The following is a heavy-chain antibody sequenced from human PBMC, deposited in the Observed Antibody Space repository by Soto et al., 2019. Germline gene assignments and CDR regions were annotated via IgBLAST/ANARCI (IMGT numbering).Heavy chain of an antibody. V-gene: IGHV3-30-3*01. D-gene: IGHD6-13*01. J-gene: IGHJ3*02. Sequence: QVQLVESGGGVVQPGRSLRLSCVASGFTFSSYGMHWVRQAPGKGLEWVAVISYDGSNEYYADSVKGRFTISRDNSKNTLYLQMNSLRAEDTAVYYCARFRVYSSSWSAAFEIWGQGTMVTVSS. CDR2: ISYDGSNE. CDR1: GFTFSSYG. CDR3: ARFRVYSSSWSAAFEI.